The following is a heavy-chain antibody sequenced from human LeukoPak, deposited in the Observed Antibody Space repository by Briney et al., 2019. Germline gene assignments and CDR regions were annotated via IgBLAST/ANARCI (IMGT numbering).Heavy chain of an antibody. J-gene: IGHJ4*02. D-gene: IGHD4-17*01. CDR3: ADYGDRGDY. CDR2: IYHSGST. Sequence: SETLSLTCTVSGGSISSGGYYWSWIRQPPGKGLEWIGYIYHSGSTYYNPSLKSRVTMSVDTSKNQFSLKLNSMTAADTAVYYCADYGDRGDYWGQGTLVTVSS. CDR1: GGSISSGGYY. V-gene: IGHV4-30-2*01.